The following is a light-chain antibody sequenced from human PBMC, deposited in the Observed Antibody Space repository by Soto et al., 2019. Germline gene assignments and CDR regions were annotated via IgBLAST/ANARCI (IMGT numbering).Light chain of an antibody. CDR3: QQYNNWLRT. CDR1: QSVSSN. Sequence: EIVMTQSPATLSVSPGERASLSCRASQSVSSNLAWYQQKPGQAPRLLIYGASTRATGIPARFSGSGSGTEFTLTISSLQSEEFAVYYCQQYNNWLRTVGQGTKVDIK. J-gene: IGKJ1*01. CDR2: GAS. V-gene: IGKV3-15*01.